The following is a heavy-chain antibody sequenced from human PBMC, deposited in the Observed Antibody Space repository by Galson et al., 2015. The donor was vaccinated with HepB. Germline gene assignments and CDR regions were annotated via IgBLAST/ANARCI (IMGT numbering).Heavy chain of an antibody. D-gene: IGHD4-17*01. V-gene: IGHV1-69*04. CDR3: ARDSTWTGMGDYPDVWYFDL. CDR2: IIPILGIA. CDR1: GGTFSSYT. J-gene: IGHJ2*01. Sequence: SVKVSCKASGGTFSSYTISWVRQAPGQGLEWMGRIIPILGIANYAQKFQGRVTITADKSTSTAYMELSSLRSEDTAVYYCARDSTWTGMGDYPDVWYFDLWGRGTLVTVSS.